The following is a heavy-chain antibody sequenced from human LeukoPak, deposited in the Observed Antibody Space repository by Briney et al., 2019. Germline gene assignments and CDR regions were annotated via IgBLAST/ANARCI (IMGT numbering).Heavy chain of an antibody. CDR2: IIPIFGTA. Sequence: GSSVKVSCKASGGTFSSYAISWVRQAPGQGLEWMGGIIPIFGTANYAQKFQGRVTITADESTSTAYMELSCLRSEDTAVYYCAREWVGATSDAFDIWGQGTMVTVSS. D-gene: IGHD1-26*01. V-gene: IGHV1-69*01. J-gene: IGHJ3*02. CDR1: GGTFSSYA. CDR3: AREWVGATSDAFDI.